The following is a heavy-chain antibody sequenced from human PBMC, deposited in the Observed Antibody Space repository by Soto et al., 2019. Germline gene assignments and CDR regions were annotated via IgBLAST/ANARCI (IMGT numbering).Heavy chain of an antibody. Sequence: QVQLVQSGAEVKKPGSSVKVSCTASGGTFSSYAISWVRQAHGQGLEWMGGIIPIFGTANYAQKSQGRLKITADESRSTAYRELTSLRSEDTAVYYCARPKYYYDSGGWFDYWGRGTLVTVA. CDR1: GGTFSSYA. CDR3: ARPKYYYDSGGWFDY. V-gene: IGHV1-69*01. J-gene: IGHJ4*02. D-gene: IGHD3-22*01. CDR2: IIPIFGTA.